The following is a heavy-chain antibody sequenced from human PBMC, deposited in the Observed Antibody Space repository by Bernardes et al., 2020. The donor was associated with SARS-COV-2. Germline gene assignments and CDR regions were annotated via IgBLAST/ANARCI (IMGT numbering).Heavy chain of an antibody. D-gene: IGHD3-10*01. Sequence: GGSLRLSCAASGFTFSSYEMNWVRQAPGKGLEWVSYISSSGSTIYYADSVKGRFTISRDNAKNSLYLQMNSLRAEDTAVYYCTTSSAYGSGSYPFDYWGQGTLVTVSS. J-gene: IGHJ4*02. V-gene: IGHV3-48*03. CDR3: TTSSAYGSGSYPFDY. CDR1: GFTFSSYE. CDR2: ISSSGSTI.